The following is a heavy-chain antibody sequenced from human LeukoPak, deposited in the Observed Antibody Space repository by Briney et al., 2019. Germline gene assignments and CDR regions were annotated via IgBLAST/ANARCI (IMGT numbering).Heavy chain of an antibody. J-gene: IGHJ3*02. CDR1: GYPFTSYW. CDR2: IDPSDSYT. D-gene: IGHD5-12*01. Sequence: GGSLPISWQGSGYPFTSYWISWVRQLHGKGREWMGRIDPSDSYTNYSPSFQGHVTISADKAISTAYLQWSSLKASDTAMYYCARRGLRSVSDAFDIWGQGTMVTVSS. CDR3: ARRGLRSVSDAFDI. V-gene: IGHV5-10-1*01.